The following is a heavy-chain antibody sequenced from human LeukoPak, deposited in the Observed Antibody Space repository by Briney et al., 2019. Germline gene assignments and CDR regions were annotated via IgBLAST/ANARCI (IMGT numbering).Heavy chain of an antibody. J-gene: IGHJ4*02. V-gene: IGHV1-2*06. Sequence: ASVKVSCKATGYIFTNYYLHWVRQAPGQGLEWMGRINPNSGGTNYAQKFQGRVTMTRDTSISTVYMELSRLRSDDTAVYYCARVQPYGSGSYNDYWGQGTLVTVSS. CDR3: ARVQPYGSGSYNDY. CDR2: INPNSGGT. CDR1: GYIFTNYY. D-gene: IGHD3-10*01.